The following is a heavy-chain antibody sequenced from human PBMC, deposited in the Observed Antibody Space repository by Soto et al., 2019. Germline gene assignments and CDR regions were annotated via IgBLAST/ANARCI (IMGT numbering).Heavy chain of an antibody. D-gene: IGHD6-13*01. V-gene: IGHV3-21*01. CDR1: VFTFSYYN. CDR3: TRDRQLVQDWFDP. Sequence: KPWWSLRLSCSASVFTFSYYNMNWFRQAPGKGLEWVSFISSGSEYRYYADSVKGRFNISRDNAKNSLYLQLNSLRAEDTAVYYCTRDRQLVQDWFDPWGQGTLVTVSS. J-gene: IGHJ5*02. CDR2: ISSGSEYR.